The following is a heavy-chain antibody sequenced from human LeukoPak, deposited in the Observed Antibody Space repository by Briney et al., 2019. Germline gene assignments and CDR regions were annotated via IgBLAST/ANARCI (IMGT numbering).Heavy chain of an antibody. J-gene: IGHJ4*02. CDR2: MNPNSGNT. CDR3: ARNRYCSSTSCYTIPAY. D-gene: IGHD2-2*02. V-gene: IGHV1-8*01. Sequence: ASVKVSCKASGYTFTSYDINWVRQATGQGLEWMGWMNPNSGNTGYAQKFQGRVTMTRDTSISTAYMELSRLRSDDTAVYYCARNRYCSSTSCYTIPAYWGQGTLVTVSS. CDR1: GYTFTSYD.